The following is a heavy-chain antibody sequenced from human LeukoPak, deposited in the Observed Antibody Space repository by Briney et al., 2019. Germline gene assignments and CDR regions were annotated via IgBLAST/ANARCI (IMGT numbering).Heavy chain of an antibody. D-gene: IGHD6-13*01. J-gene: IGHJ3*02. Sequence: GGSLRLSCTASGFTFGDYAMSWFRQAPGKGLEWVGFIRSKAYGGTTEYAASVKGRFTISRDDSKSIAYLQMNSLKTEDTAVYFCTRDGRGIAAAGPYYGGKSFYAFDIWGQGTMVTVSS. CDR1: GFTFGDYA. V-gene: IGHV3-49*03. CDR2: IRSKAYGGTT. CDR3: TRDGRGIAAAGPYYGGKSFYAFDI.